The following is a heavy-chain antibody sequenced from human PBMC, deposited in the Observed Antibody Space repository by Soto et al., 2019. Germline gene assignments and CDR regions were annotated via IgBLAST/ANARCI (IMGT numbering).Heavy chain of an antibody. CDR2: LNPNSGDT. J-gene: IGHJ4*02. D-gene: IGHD6-19*01. CDR3: ATWGGGWYLY. Sequence: QVQLVQSGAEVKKPGASVKVSCKASGYTFSSYDINWVRQATGQGLEWMGWLNPNSGDTGYAQKFQGRVTLTRNTPIYTASIELSSLTSAATAVSFCATWGGGWYLYWGQGTLVTVAS. V-gene: IGHV1-8*01. CDR1: GYTFSSYD.